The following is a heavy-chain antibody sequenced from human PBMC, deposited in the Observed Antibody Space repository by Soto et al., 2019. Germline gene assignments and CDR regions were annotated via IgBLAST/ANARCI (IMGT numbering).Heavy chain of an antibody. CDR3: ARDDCNGGSCDGGHYLDL. CDR1: DYIFLAYG. CDR2: ISPKFGRT. J-gene: IGHJ2*01. D-gene: IGHD2-15*01. V-gene: IGHV1-18*01. Sequence: GPEVKKAGASVKVSCTAPTDYIFLAYGFDWVRQAPGQGLEWMGWISPKFGRTNYARTLQDRFTMTTDVSTNSVSMELRDLRPDDTAVYYCARDDCNGGSCDGGHYLDLWGRGTPISVSS.